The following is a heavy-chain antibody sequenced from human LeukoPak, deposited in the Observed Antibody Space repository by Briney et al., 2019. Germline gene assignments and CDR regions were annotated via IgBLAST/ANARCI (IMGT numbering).Heavy chain of an antibody. J-gene: IGHJ4*02. CDR3: PDASVAGISHNYFDT. V-gene: IGHV3-23*01. CDR2: ISGSGINT. Sequence: GGSLRLSCAASGFTFSNYAMSWFRQAPGKGLEWVSRISGSGINTYYADSVKGRFTISRDNSKNTLNLQMNSLRAEDTAGYYCPDASVAGISHNYFDTWGQGTLITVSP. CDR1: GFTFSNYA. D-gene: IGHD6-6*01.